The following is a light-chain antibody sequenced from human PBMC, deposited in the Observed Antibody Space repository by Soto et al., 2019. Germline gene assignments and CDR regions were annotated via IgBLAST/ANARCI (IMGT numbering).Light chain of an antibody. CDR2: MAS. CDR3: QQYNVYSPT. J-gene: IGKJ1*01. CDR1: QSISSW. V-gene: IGKV1-5*03. Sequence: DIQMTQSPSTLSASVGDRVTITCRASQSISSWLAWYQQKPGKAPNLLIYMASTLESGVPSRFSGSGSGTEFTLTITSLQPDDFATYYCQQYNVYSPTFGQGTKVE.